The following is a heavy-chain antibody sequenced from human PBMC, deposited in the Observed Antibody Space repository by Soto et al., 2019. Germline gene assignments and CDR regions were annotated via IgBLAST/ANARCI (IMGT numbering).Heavy chain of an antibody. Sequence: SETLSLTCAVYGGSFSGYYWSWIRQPPGKGLEWIGEINHSGSTNYNPPLKSRVTISVDTSKNQFSLKLSSVTAADTAVYYCAVDSSGYYSDSWFDPWGQGTLVTVSS. CDR2: INHSGST. J-gene: IGHJ5*02. CDR1: GGSFSGYY. D-gene: IGHD3-22*01. V-gene: IGHV4-34*01. CDR3: AVDSSGYYSDSWFDP.